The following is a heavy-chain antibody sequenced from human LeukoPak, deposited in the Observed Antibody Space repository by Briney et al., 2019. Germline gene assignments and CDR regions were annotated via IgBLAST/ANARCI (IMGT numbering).Heavy chain of an antibody. D-gene: IGHD3-10*01. CDR1: GGSFSGYY. V-gene: IGHV4-34*01. CDR2: INHSGST. Sequence: SETLSLTCAVYGGSFSGYYWSWIRQPPGKGLEWIGEINHSGSTNYNPSLKSRVTISVDKSKNQFSLKLSSVTAADTAVYYCARGLTFNPYYYGSGSYPAYWGQGTLVTVSS. J-gene: IGHJ4*02. CDR3: ARGLTFNPYYYGSGSYPAY.